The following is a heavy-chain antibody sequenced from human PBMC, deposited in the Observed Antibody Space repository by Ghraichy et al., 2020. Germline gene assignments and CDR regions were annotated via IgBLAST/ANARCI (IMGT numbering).Heavy chain of an antibody. Sequence: SETLSLTCTVSGGSISSSSYYWGWIRQPPGKGLEWIGSIYYSGSTYYNPSLKSRVTISVDTSKNQISLKLSSVTAANTAVDYCAGHWASRNWNDDWFDPWGQGTLVTVSS. CDR3: AGHWASRNWNDDWFDP. CDR1: GGSISSSSYY. V-gene: IGHV4-39*01. J-gene: IGHJ5*02. CDR2: IYYSGST. D-gene: IGHD1-20*01.